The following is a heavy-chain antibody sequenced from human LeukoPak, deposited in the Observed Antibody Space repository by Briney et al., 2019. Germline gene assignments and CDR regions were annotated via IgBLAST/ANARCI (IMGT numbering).Heavy chain of an antibody. J-gene: IGHJ4*02. CDR2: INTNTGNP. D-gene: IGHD5-24*01. CDR3: ARFARSPPEMATIYYFDY. CDR1: GYTFTSYA. V-gene: IGHV7-4-1*02. Sequence: ASVKVSCKASGYTFTSYAMNWVRQAPGQGLEWVGWINTNTGNPTYAQGFTGRFVFSLDTSVSTAYLQISSLKAEDTAVYYCARFARSPPEMATIYYFDYWGQGTLVTVSS.